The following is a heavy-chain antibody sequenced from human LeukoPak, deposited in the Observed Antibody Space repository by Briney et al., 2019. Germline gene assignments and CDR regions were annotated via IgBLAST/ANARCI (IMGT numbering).Heavy chain of an antibody. J-gene: IGHJ4*02. D-gene: IGHD4/OR15-4a*01. CDR3: ATAVWRGRWLDY. V-gene: IGHV1-24*01. CDR1: GYTLTELS. CDR2: FDPEDGET. Sequence: ASVKVSCKVAGYTLTELSMHWVRQAPGKGLEWMGDFDPEDGETIYAQKFQGRVTMTEDTSTDTAYMELSSLRSEDTAVYYCATAVWRGRWLDYWGQGTLVTVSS.